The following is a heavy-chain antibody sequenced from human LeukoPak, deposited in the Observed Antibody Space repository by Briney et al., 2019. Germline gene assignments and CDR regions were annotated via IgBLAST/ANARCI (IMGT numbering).Heavy chain of an antibody. CDR2: ISSSSSYI. CDR1: GFTFSSYS. Sequence: GGSLRLSCAASGFTFSSYSMNWVRQAPGKGLEWVSSISSSSSYIYYADSVKGRFTISGDNAKNSLYLQMNSLRAEDTAVYYCARGDSSSWYYFDYWGQGTLVTVSS. D-gene: IGHD6-13*01. V-gene: IGHV3-21*01. J-gene: IGHJ4*02. CDR3: ARGDSSSWYYFDY.